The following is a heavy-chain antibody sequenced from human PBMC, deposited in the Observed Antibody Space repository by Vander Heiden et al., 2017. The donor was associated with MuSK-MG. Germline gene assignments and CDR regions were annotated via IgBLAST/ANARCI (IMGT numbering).Heavy chain of an antibody. CDR1: GVTFGSYS. J-gene: IGHJ4*02. Sequence: EVQLVESGGGVAKPGGHLRLTCPASGVTFGSYSMNWVRQAPGKGLELVASISSSSSYIYYADSVKGRFTISRDNAKNSLYLQMNSLRAEDTAVYYCASPRAPDFDYWGQGTLVTVSS. CDR3: ASPRAPDFDY. CDR2: ISSSSSYI. V-gene: IGHV3-21*01.